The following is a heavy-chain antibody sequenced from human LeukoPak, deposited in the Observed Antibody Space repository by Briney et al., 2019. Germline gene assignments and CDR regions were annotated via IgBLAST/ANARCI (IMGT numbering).Heavy chain of an antibody. Sequence: GGSLRLSCAASGFTFSSYEMNWVRQAPGKGLEWVSAISGSGGSTYYADSVKGRFTISRDNSKNTLYLQMNSLRAEDTAVYYCATNPSHIVVVVAATPGNWFDPWGQGTLVTVSS. CDR2: ISGSGGST. D-gene: IGHD2-15*01. V-gene: IGHV3-23*01. J-gene: IGHJ5*02. CDR1: GFTFSSYE. CDR3: ATNPSHIVVVVAATPGNWFDP.